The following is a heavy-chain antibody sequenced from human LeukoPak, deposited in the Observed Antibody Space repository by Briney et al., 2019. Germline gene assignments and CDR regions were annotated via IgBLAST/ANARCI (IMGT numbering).Heavy chain of an antibody. J-gene: IGHJ4*02. V-gene: IGHV4-38-2*02. D-gene: IGHD3-3*01. Sequence: SETLSLTCTVSGYSISSGYYWGWIRQPPGKGLEWIGSIYHSGSTYYNPSLKSRVTISVDTSKNQFSLKLSSVTAADTAVYYCARIGDFWTGFDYWGQGTLVTVSS. CDR1: GYSISSGYY. CDR3: ARIGDFWTGFDY. CDR2: IYHSGST.